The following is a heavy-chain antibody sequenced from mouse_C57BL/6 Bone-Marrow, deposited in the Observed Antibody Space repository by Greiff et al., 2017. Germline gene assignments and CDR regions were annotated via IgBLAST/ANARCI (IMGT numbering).Heavy chain of an antibody. CDR2: ISYDGSN. D-gene: IGHD1-1*01. V-gene: IGHV3-6*01. Sequence: EVKLQESGPGLVKPSQSLSLTCSVTGYSITSGYYWNWIRQFPGNKLEWMGYISYDGSNNYNPSLKNRISITRDTSKNQFFLKLNSVTTEDTATYYCARGYYGSRNWYFDVWGTGTTVTVSS. CDR1: GYSITSGYY. CDR3: ARGYYGSRNWYFDV. J-gene: IGHJ1*03.